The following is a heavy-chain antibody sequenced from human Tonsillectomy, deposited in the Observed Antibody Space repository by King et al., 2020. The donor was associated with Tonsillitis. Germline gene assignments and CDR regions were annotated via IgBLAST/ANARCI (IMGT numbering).Heavy chain of an antibody. CDR3: AREPMIASFFDALDI. D-gene: IGHD2-21*01. CDR1: GFTFSRYD. CDR2: IGTVDDT. V-gene: IGHV3-13*01. Sequence: VQLVESGGGLVQPRGSLRLSCVASGFTFSRYDMHWVRQVPGKGLEWVSTIGTVDDTYYRDSVKGRFSISRENARNSLYLQMNNLRAGDTAVYYCAREPMIASFFDALDIWGQGTLVTVSS. J-gene: IGHJ3*02.